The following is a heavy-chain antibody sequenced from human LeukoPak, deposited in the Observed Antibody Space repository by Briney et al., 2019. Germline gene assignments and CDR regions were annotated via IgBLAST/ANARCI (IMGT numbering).Heavy chain of an antibody. D-gene: IGHD7-27*01. V-gene: IGHV3-7*01. CDR1: GFTFSLYF. CDR2: INLDGSEK. J-gene: IGHJ4*02. CDR3: ARDLGHSRHYFEY. Sequence: PGGSLRLSCADSGFTFSLYFMSWVRQAPGKGLEWVATINLDGSEKFYMDSVKGRFTISRDNAKSSLYLQMNSLGAEDTAVYYCARDLGHSRHYFEYWGQRTLVTVSS.